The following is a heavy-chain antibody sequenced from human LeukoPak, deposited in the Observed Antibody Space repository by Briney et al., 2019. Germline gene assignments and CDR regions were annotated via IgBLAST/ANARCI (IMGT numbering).Heavy chain of an antibody. J-gene: IGHJ5*02. CDR2: INHSGST. Sequence: PSETLSLTCAVYGGSFSGYYWNWIRQPPGKGLEWIGEINHSGSTNYNPSLKSRVTISVDTSKNQFSLKLSSVTAADTAVYYCARGRDYSNYVAGWFDPWGQGTLVTVPS. V-gene: IGHV4-34*01. CDR1: GGSFSGYY. D-gene: IGHD4-11*01. CDR3: ARGRDYSNYVAGWFDP.